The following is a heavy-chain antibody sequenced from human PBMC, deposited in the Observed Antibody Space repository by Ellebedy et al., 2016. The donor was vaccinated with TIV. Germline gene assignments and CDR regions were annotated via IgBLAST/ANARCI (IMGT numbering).Heavy chain of an antibody. Sequence: MPGGSLRLSCTVSGGSVSSGSYYWSWIRQPPGKGLELIGYIYYSGGTDYNPSLKSRVTISLDTSKNQLSLNLSSVTVADTAVYYCARGEGGYFDNWGQGTLVTVSS. CDR3: ARGEGGYFDN. CDR1: GGSVSSGSYY. D-gene: IGHD3-16*01. V-gene: IGHV4-61*01. CDR2: IYYSGGT. J-gene: IGHJ4*02.